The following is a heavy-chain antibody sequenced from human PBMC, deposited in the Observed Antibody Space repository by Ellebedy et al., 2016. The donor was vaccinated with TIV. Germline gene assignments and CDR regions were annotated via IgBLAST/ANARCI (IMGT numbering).Heavy chain of an antibody. CDR2: INHSGST. D-gene: IGHD2-2*01. V-gene: IGHV4-34*01. CDR3: ASLPDIVVASYYYYMDV. CDR1: GASFNGYY. J-gene: IGHJ6*03. Sequence: SETLSLTXTVYGASFNGYYWGWIRQPPGKGLEWIGEINHSGSTNYNPSLKSRVTISVDTSKNQFSLKLSSVTAADTAVYYCASLPDIVVASYYYYMDVWGKGTTVTVSS.